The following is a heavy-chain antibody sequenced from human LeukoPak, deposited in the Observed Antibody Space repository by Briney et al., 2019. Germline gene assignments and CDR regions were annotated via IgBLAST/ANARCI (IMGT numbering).Heavy chain of an antibody. CDR2: IYTSGST. CDR1: GGSISSYY. Sequence: SETLCLTCTVSGGSISSYYWSWIRQPAGKGLEWIGRIYTSGSTNYNPSLKSRVTMSVDTSKNQFSLKLSSVTAADTAVYYCARVGYCSGGSCYVFDYWGQGTLVTVSS. V-gene: IGHV4-4*07. J-gene: IGHJ4*02. D-gene: IGHD2-15*01. CDR3: ARVGYCSGGSCYVFDY.